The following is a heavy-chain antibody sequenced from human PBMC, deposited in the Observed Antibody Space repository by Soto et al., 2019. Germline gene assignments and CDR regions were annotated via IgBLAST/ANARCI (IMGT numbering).Heavy chain of an antibody. Sequence: ASVKVSCKASGYTFTSYAMHWVRQAPRQRLEWMGWINAGNGNTKYSQKFQGRVTITRDTSASTAYMELSSLRSEDTAVYYCARSHSSSSGWFDPWGQGTLVTVSS. CDR3: ARSHSSSSGWFDP. D-gene: IGHD6-13*01. CDR2: INAGNGNT. CDR1: GYTFTSYA. J-gene: IGHJ5*02. V-gene: IGHV1-3*01.